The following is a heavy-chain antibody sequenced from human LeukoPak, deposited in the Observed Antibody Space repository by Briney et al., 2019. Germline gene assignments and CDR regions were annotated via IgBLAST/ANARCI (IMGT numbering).Heavy chain of an antibody. D-gene: IGHD6-13*01. Sequence: GESLKISCKGSGYSFTSQWIGWVRQMPGKGLEWMGIIYPGDSDTRYSPSFQGQVTISADKSISTVYLQWSSLKASGTAVYYCARPSYRNSWYYFDYWGQGTLVTVSS. CDR1: GYSFTSQW. J-gene: IGHJ4*02. V-gene: IGHV5-51*01. CDR2: IYPGDSDT. CDR3: ARPSYRNSWYYFDY.